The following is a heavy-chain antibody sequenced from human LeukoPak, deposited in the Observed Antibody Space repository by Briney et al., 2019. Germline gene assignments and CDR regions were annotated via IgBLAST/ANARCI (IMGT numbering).Heavy chain of an antibody. D-gene: IGHD2-2*01. V-gene: IGHV4-34*01. Sequence: SETLSLTCAVYGGSFSGYYWSWIRQPLGKGLEWIWEINHSGSTNYNPSLKSRVTISVDTSKNQFSLKLSSVTAADTAVYYCARGRKDIVVVPAAIFNYWGRGTLVTVSS. CDR3: ARGRKDIVVVPAAIFNY. J-gene: IGHJ4*02. CDR2: INHSGST. CDR1: GGSFSGYY.